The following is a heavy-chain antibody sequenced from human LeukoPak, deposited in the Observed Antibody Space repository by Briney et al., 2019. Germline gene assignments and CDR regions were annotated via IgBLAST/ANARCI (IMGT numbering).Heavy chain of an antibody. CDR3: AREPGIAGRYYFVY. V-gene: IGHV1-46*01. Sequence: ASVKVSCKASGYTFTRYYMHWVRQAPGQGLEWRGIINPSGGSTSYAEKFQGRVTMTRDMSTSTVHMELSSLRSEDTAVYYCAREPGIAGRYYFVYWGQGTLVTVSS. D-gene: IGHD6-13*01. CDR2: INPSGGST. CDR1: GYTFTRYY. J-gene: IGHJ4*02.